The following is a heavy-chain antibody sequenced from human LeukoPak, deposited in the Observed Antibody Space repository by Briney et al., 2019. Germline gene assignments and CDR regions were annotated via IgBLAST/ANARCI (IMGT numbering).Heavy chain of an antibody. CDR1: GFTFSSYE. D-gene: IGHD6-13*01. CDR2: ISSSGSTI. Sequence: GGSLRLSCAASGFTFSSYEMNWVRQAPGKGLEWVSYISSSGSTIYYADSVKGRFTISRDNAKNSLYLQMNSLRAEDTAVYYCAKTSRRQQPLHFDYWGQGTLVTVSS. V-gene: IGHV3-48*03. J-gene: IGHJ4*02. CDR3: AKTSRRQQPLHFDY.